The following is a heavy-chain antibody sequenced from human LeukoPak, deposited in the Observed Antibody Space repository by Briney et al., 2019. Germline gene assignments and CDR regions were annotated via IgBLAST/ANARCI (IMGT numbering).Heavy chain of an antibody. V-gene: IGHV1-18*01. Sequence: ASVKVSCKASGYTFTSYGISWVRQAPGQGLEWMGWISAYNGNTNYAQKLQGRVTLTTDTSTSTAYTELRSLTSDDTAVYYCARAGKGDILTGYYFFDYWGQGTLVTVSS. CDR3: ARAGKGDILTGYYFFDY. J-gene: IGHJ4*02. CDR2: ISAYNGNT. CDR1: GYTFTSYG. D-gene: IGHD3-9*01.